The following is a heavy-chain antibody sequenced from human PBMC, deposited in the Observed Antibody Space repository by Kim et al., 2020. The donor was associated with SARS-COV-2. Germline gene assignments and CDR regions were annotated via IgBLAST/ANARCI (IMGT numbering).Heavy chain of an antibody. CDR3: ARDRGYGHYDK. V-gene: IGHV4-30-2*06. CDR1: GGSISSGDDS. CDR2: IYHSGRA. J-gene: IGHJ1*01. D-gene: IGHD5-12*01. Sequence: SETLSLTCSVSGGSISSGDDSWSWLRQSPGKGREWIGYIYHSGRAFYNPSLRSRVAMSVDTSMDQFSLRLNSVTAADTAVYYCARDRGYGHYDKWGQGTL.